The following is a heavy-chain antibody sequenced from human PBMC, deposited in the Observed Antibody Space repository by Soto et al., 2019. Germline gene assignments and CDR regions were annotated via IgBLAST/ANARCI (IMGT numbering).Heavy chain of an antibody. J-gene: IGHJ4*02. CDR2: ISSSSSTI. Sequence: GGSLRLCCAASGFTFSSYSMNWVRQAPGKGLEWVSYISSSSSTIYYADSVKGRFTISRDNAKNSLYLQMNSLRAEDTAVYYCARIPRPADLLLWFGELFFDYWGQGTLVTVSS. V-gene: IGHV3-48*01. CDR3: ARIPRPADLLLWFGELFFDY. D-gene: IGHD3-10*01. CDR1: GFTFSSYS.